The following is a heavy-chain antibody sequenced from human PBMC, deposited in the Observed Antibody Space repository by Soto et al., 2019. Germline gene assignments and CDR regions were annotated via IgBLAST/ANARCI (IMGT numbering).Heavy chain of an antibody. Sequence: PSETLSLTCTVTGASIRGSYYFWSWIRQPPGECLEWLGYVYSTGITYYNPSLKSRISMSVDTSKNQFSLILSSVSAADTAVYYGAREPFLPKARNDYWGQGALVTVSS. V-gene: IGHV4-30-4*08. J-gene: IGHJ4*02. CDR3: AREPFLPKARNDY. CDR2: VYSTGIT. CDR1: GASIRGSYYF.